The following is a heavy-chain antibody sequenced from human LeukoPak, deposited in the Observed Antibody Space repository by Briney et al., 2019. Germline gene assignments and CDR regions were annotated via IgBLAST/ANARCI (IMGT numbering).Heavy chain of an antibody. CDR3: ARVIAAAAPFDY. CDR2: ISSSGSTI. Sequence: GGSLRLSCAASGFTFSDYYMSWIRQAPGKGLEWVSYISSSGSTIYYADSVKGRFTISRGNAKNSLYLQMNSLRAEDTAVYYCARVIAAAAPFDYWGQGTLVTVSS. J-gene: IGHJ4*02. CDR1: GFTFSDYY. D-gene: IGHD6-13*01. V-gene: IGHV3-11*04.